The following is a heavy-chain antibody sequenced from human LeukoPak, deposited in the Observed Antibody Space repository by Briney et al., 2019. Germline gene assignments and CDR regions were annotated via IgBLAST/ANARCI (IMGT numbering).Heavy chain of an antibody. D-gene: IGHD1-26*01. CDR2: IYYSGST. CDR1: GGSISSSNW. J-gene: IGHJ4*02. V-gene: IGHV4-4*02. CDR3: ARDSAASHYSGSYYFDY. Sequence: PSETLSLTCAVSGGSISSSNWWCSVRQPPGKGLEWIGSIYYSGSTYYNPSLKSRVTISVDTSKNQFSLKLSSVTAADTAVYYCARDSAASHYSGSYYFDYWGQGTLVTVSS.